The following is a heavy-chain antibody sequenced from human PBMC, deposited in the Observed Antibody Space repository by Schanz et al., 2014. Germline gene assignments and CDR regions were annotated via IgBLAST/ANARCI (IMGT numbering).Heavy chain of an antibody. CDR2: INQDGSEK. CDR1: GFTFGHYW. CDR3: ARENLNWEAFDI. D-gene: IGHD7-27*01. J-gene: IGHJ3*02. V-gene: IGHV3-7*03. Sequence: EVQLVESGGNLVQPGGSLRLSCAASGFTFGHYWMNWVRQPPGKGLEWVANINQDGSEKLYVGSVKGRFTISRDNAKNSLYLEMTSLRGEDTAVYYCARENLNWEAFDIWGQGTVVTVSS.